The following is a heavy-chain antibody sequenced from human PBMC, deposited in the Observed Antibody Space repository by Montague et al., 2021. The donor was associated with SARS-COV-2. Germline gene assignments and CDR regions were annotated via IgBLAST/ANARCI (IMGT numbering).Heavy chain of an antibody. V-gene: IGHV3-48*03. D-gene: IGHD3-16*02. J-gene: IGHJ3*02. CDR1: GLTFSNYD. Sequence: SLRLSCAASGLTFSNYDMNWVRQAPGKGPEWISYISTSAYTTSYAGSVKGRFTISRDNGKNSLYPQMNSLRVEDTAVYYCTRDYRSIVGDGLDIWGQGTKVTVSS. CDR3: TRDYRSIVGDGLDI. CDR2: ISTSAYTT.